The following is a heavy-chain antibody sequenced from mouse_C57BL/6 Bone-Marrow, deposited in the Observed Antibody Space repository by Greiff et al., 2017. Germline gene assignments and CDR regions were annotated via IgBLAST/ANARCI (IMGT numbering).Heavy chain of an antibody. Sequence: EVKLVESGGGLVQPGGSMKLSCVASGFTFSNYWMNWVRQSPEKGLEWVAQIRLKSDNYATHYAESVKGRFTISRDDSKRSVYLQMNNLRAEDTGIYYCTGSSYFAYWGQGTLVTVSA. CDR3: TGSSYFAY. CDR1: GFTFSNYW. V-gene: IGHV6-3*01. D-gene: IGHD1-1*01. CDR2: IRLKSDNYAT. J-gene: IGHJ3*01.